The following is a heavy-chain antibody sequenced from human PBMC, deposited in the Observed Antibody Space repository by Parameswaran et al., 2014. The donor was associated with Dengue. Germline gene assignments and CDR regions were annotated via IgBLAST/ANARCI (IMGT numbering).Heavy chain of an antibody. CDR3: ARVRGYDDY. V-gene: IGHV3-48*03. CDR2: ISSSGSTI. Sequence: WIRQPPGKGLEWVSYISSSGSTIYYADSVKGRFTISRDNAKNSLYLQMNSLRAEDTAVYYCARVRGYDDYWGQGTLVTVSS. J-gene: IGHJ4*02. D-gene: IGHD5-12*01.